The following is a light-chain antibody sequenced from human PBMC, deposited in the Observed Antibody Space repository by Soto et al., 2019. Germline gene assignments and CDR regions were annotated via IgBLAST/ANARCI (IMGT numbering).Light chain of an antibody. CDR2: GAS. Sequence: AIQMTQSPSSLSASVGDSVTITCRARQGLRSVLGWYQQKPGKAPKFLIYGASSLQCSVPSRFSGSGSGTDFTLTISYLQPQHFARYYCLQHYIYPYTFGQETKLEVK. CDR3: LQHYIYPYT. J-gene: IGKJ2*01. CDR1: QGLRSV. V-gene: IGKV1-6*01.